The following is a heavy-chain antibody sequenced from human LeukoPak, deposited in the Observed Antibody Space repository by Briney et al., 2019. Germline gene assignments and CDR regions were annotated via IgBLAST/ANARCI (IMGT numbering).Heavy chain of an antibody. D-gene: IGHD1/OR15-1a*01. CDR1: GYTFTSYY. Sequence: ASVKVSCKASGYTFTSYYMHWVRQAPGQGLEWMGIINPSGGSTSYAQKFQGRVTMTRDMSTSTVHMELSSLRSEDTAVYYCARDHPQNTRSYAFDIWGQGTMVTVSS. CDR2: INPSGGST. V-gene: IGHV1-46*01. CDR3: ARDHPQNTRSYAFDI. J-gene: IGHJ3*02.